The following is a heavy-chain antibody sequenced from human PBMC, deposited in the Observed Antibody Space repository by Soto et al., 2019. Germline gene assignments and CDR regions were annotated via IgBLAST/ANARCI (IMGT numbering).Heavy chain of an antibody. J-gene: IGHJ4*02. CDR1: GGSISSDNW. Sequence: QVQLEESGPGLVEPSGTLSLTCAVSGGSISSDNWWTWVRQPPGKGLEWVGEIYHSGSTSYNPSLESRVTISADKSKNQFSLKLKSVTAADTAIYYCASRIGARPFWGQGTLVTVSS. CDR3: ASRIGARPF. V-gene: IGHV4-4*02. D-gene: IGHD6-6*01. CDR2: IYHSGST.